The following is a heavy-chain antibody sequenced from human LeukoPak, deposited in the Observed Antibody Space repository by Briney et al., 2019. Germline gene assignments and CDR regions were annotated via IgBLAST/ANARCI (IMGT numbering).Heavy chain of an antibody. CDR1: GGSISSGGYY. Sequence: PSQTLSLTCTVSGGSISSGGYYWSWIRQHPGKGLEWIGYIYYSGSTYYNPSPKSRVTISVDTSKNQFSLKLSSVTAADTAVYYCARDSYYLGNFDLWGRGTLVTVSS. CDR3: ARDSYYLGNFDL. D-gene: IGHD3-22*01. CDR2: IYYSGST. V-gene: IGHV4-31*03. J-gene: IGHJ2*01.